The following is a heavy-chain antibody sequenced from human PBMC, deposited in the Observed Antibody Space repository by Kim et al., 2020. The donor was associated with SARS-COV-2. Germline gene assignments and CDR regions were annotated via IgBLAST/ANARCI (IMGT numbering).Heavy chain of an antibody. CDR3: ARGIGGSAYYYGSGWTRDYYYYYMDV. CDR2: INHSGST. Sequence: SETLSLTCAVYGGSFSGYYWSWIRQPPGKGLEWIGEINHSGSTNYNPSLKSRVTISVDTSKNQFSLKLSSVTAADTAVYYCARGIGGSAYYYGSGWTRDYYYYYMDVWGKGTTVTVSS. V-gene: IGHV4-34*01. J-gene: IGHJ6*03. D-gene: IGHD3-10*01. CDR1: GGSFSGYY.